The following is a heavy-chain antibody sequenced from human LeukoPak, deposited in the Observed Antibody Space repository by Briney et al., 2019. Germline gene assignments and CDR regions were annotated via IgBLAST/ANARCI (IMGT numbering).Heavy chain of an antibody. J-gene: IGHJ4*02. CDR1: GYTFSSYG. V-gene: IGHV3-30*02. CDR2: IRYDGSNK. D-gene: IGHD5-18*01. Sequence: GASLRLSCAASGYTFSSYGMHWVRQAPGKGLEWVAFIRYDGSNKYYADSVKGRFTISRDNSKNTLYLQMNSLRAEDTAVYYCAKDATAMADYWGQGTLVTVSS. CDR3: AKDATAMADY.